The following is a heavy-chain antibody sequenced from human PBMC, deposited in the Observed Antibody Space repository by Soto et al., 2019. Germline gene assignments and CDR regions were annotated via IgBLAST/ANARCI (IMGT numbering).Heavy chain of an antibody. CDR1: GYTFTNYG. D-gene: IGHD6-6*01. J-gene: IGHJ4*02. V-gene: IGHV1-18*01. CDR2: ISAYNGNT. Sequence: ASVKVSGRASGYTFTNYGISWVRQATGQGLELMGWISAYNGNTNYAQKLQGRVTMTEDTSTDTAYMELSSLRSEDTAVYYCATAGAPVKRKYIAALFDYLGQGTLVTVSS. CDR3: ATAGAPVKRKYIAALFDY.